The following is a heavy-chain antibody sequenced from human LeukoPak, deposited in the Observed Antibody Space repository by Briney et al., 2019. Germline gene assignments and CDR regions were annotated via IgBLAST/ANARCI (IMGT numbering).Heavy chain of an antibody. V-gene: IGHV4-59*08. CDR1: GGSISSYY. Sequence: SETLSLTCTVSGGSISSYYWSWIRQPPGKGLEWIGYIYYSGSTNYNPSLKSRVTISVDTSKNQFSLKLSSVTAADTAVYYCARLRLLHRVAVPAASAGWFDPWGQGTLVTVSP. CDR3: ARLRLLHRVAVPAASAGWFDP. CDR2: IYYSGST. D-gene: IGHD2-2*01. J-gene: IGHJ5*02.